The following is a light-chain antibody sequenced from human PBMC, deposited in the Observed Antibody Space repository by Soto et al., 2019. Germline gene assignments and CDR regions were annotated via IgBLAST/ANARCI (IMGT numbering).Light chain of an antibody. Sequence: QSVLTQPASVSGSPGQSITISCTGTSSDVGSYNLVSWYQQHPGKAPKVMIYEVSKRPSGAPNRFSGSKSGNTASLTISGLQAEDEADYYCCSYAGSSTYVFGTGTKLTVL. CDR1: SSDVGSYNL. J-gene: IGLJ1*01. CDR2: EVS. CDR3: CSYAGSSTYV. V-gene: IGLV2-23*02.